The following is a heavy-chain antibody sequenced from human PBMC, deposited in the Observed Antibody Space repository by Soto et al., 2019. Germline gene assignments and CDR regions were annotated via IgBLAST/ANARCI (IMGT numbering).Heavy chain of an antibody. D-gene: IGHD5-18*01. Sequence: ASVKVSCKASGGTFSTYAISWVRQAPGQGLEWMGGIIPIFGTANYAQKFQGRVTITADKSTSTAYMELSSLRSEDTAMYYCAAIMAMVDYWGQGTLVTVSS. CDR2: IIPIFGTA. CDR3: AAIMAMVDY. CDR1: GGTFSTYA. J-gene: IGHJ4*02. V-gene: IGHV1-69*06.